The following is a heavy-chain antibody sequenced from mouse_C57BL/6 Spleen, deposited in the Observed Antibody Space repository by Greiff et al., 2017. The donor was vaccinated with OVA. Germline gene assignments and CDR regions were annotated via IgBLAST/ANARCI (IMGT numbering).Heavy chain of an antibody. Sequence: VQLQQPGPGLVAPSQSLSITCTVSGFSLTSYAISWVRQPPGQGLEWLGVIWPGGGTNYNSALKSRLSISKVNSKSKVFLKMNSLQTDDTARYYGARSYYGSESLYAYWGQGTLATVSA. V-gene: IGHV2-9-1*01. J-gene: IGHJ3*01. CDR3: ARSYYGSESLYAY. CDR2: IWPGGGT. D-gene: IGHD1-1*01. CDR1: GFSLTSYA.